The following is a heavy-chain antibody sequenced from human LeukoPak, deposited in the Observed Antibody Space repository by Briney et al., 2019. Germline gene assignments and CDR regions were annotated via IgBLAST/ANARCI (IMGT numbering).Heavy chain of an antibody. V-gene: IGHV4-59*01. D-gene: IGHD5-12*01. J-gene: IGHJ3*02. CDR2: VYYSGST. CDR1: GGSITSYY. CDR3: AGDSSGYEFDI. Sequence: PSETLSLTCTVSGGSITSYYWSWIRQPPGKGLEWIGYVYYSGSTNYNPSLKSRVTISVDTSKNQFSLKLSSVTAADTAVYYCAGDSSGYEFDIWGQGTMVTVSS.